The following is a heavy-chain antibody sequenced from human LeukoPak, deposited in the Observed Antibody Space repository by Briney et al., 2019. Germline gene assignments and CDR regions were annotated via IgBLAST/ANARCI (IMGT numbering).Heavy chain of an antibody. V-gene: IGHV1-69*04. D-gene: IGHD3-3*01. CDR1: GGTFSSYA. CDR3: ARLYDFWSGYYTGGVKGSLLEYYYGMDV. Sequence: ASVKVSCKASGGTFSSYAISWVRQAPGQGLEWMGRIIPILGIANYAQKFQGRVTITADKSTSTAYMELSSLRSEDTAVYYCARLYDFWSGYYTGGVKGSLLEYYYGMDVWGQGTTVTVSS. CDR2: IIPILGIA. J-gene: IGHJ6*02.